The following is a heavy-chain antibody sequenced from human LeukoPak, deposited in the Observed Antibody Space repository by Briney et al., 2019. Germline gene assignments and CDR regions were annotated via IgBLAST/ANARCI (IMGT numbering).Heavy chain of an antibody. CDR2: INHSGST. D-gene: IGHD2-8*01. Sequence: KPSETLSLTCAVYGGSFSGYYWSWIRQPPGKGLEWIGEINHSGSTNYNPSLKSRVTISVDTSKNQFSLKLSSVTAADTAVYYCASPSIGYCTNGVCYGYYYGMDVWGQGTTVTVSS. J-gene: IGHJ6*02. V-gene: IGHV4-34*01. CDR1: GGSFSGYY. CDR3: ASPSIGYCTNGVCYGYYYGMDV.